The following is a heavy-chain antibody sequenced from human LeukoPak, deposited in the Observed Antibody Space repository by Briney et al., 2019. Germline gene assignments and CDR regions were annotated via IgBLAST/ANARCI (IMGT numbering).Heavy chain of an antibody. Sequence: GGSLRLSCAASGFTFDDYGMSWVRQAPGKGLEWVSGINWNGGSTGYADSVKGRFTISRDNAKNSLYPEMNSLRAEDTALYYCARDRQDDSSGDWGQGTLVTVSS. J-gene: IGHJ4*02. V-gene: IGHV3-20*04. CDR3: ARDRQDDSSGD. CDR2: INWNGGST. D-gene: IGHD3-22*01. CDR1: GFTFDDYG.